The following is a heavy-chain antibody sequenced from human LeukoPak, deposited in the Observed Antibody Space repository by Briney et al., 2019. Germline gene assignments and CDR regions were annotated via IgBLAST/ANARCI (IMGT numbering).Heavy chain of an antibody. J-gene: IGHJ4*02. CDR1: GGTFSSYA. CDR3: ARGGYYDSSGYFLI. Sequence: ASVKVSCKASGGTFSSYAISWVRQAPGQGLEWMGGIIPIFGTANYAQKFQGRVTITADKSTSTAYMELSSLRSEDTAVYYCARGGYYDSSGYFLIWGQGTLVTVSS. CDR2: IIPIFGTA. V-gene: IGHV1-69*06. D-gene: IGHD3-22*01.